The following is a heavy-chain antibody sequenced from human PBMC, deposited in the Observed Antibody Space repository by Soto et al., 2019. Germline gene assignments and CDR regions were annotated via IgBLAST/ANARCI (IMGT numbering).Heavy chain of an antibody. J-gene: IGHJ4*02. D-gene: IGHD3-3*02. Sequence: GESLKISCKGSGYTFTNYWIGWVRQMRGKGLEWMWIIYPGDSDTRYSPSFRGQVTISADRPISTAYLQWSSRKASDTAMYYCARGLTSIRKPYYSDYWGPGTMVTVSS. CDR1: GYTFTNYW. CDR2: IYPGDSDT. CDR3: ARGLTSIRKPYYSDY. V-gene: IGHV5-51*04.